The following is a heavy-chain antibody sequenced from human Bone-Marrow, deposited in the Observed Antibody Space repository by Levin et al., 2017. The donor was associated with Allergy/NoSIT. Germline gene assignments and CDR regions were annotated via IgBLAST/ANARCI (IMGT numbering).Heavy chain of an antibody. CDR3: ARFGSGWYFDL. CDR2: IYSGGDT. CDR1: GFTVRSNY. J-gene: IGHJ2*01. Sequence: GGSLRLSCAASGFTVRSNYMSWVRQAPGKGLEWVSDIYSGGDTYYADSVKGRLTISRDNSKNTLYLQMNSLGAEDTAVYYCARFGSGWYFDLWGRGTLVTVSS. D-gene: IGHD3-10*01. V-gene: IGHV3-53*01.